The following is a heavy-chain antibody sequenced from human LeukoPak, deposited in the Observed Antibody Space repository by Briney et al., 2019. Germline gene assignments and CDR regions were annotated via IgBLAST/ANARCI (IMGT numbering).Heavy chain of an antibody. CDR1: GFTFSSYA. Sequence: GGSLRLSCAASGFTFSSYAMSWVRQAPGKGLEWVSAFSGSGGSTYYADSVKGRFTISRDNSKNTLYLQMNSLRAEDTAVYYCATLKRWLQLPYFDYWGQGTLVTVSS. V-gene: IGHV3-23*01. CDR2: FSGSGGST. J-gene: IGHJ4*02. CDR3: ATLKRWLQLPYFDY. D-gene: IGHD5-24*01.